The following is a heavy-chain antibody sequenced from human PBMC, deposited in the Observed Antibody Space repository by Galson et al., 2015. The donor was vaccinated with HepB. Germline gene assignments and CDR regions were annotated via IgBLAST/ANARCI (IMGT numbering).Heavy chain of an antibody. CDR3: ARVRGRYQYDAFDI. V-gene: IGHV3-74*01. CDR1: GFTFVNYW. Sequence: SLRLSCAASGFTFVNYWIHWVRQAPGKGPVWVSRINGDGTNTTYADSVKGRFTISRDNAKNTLHLQMNSLRAEDTAVYYCARVRGRYQYDAFDIWGQGTMVTVSS. CDR2: INGDGTNT. J-gene: IGHJ3*02. D-gene: IGHD2-2*01.